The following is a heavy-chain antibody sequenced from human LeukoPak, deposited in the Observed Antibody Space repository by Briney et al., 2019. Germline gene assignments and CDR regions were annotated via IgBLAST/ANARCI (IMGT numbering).Heavy chain of an antibody. CDR1: GYIFTGYY. V-gene: IGHV1-2*02. Sequence: ASVKVSCKASGYIFTGYYMHWVRQAPGQGLEWMGWINPNSGDTNYAQKFQGRVTMTRDTSISTAYMELRSLRSDDTAVYYCARVSGDYVWGSYRPWGQGTLVTVSS. CDR2: INPNSGDT. J-gene: IGHJ5*02. CDR3: ARVSGDYVWGSYRP. D-gene: IGHD3-16*02.